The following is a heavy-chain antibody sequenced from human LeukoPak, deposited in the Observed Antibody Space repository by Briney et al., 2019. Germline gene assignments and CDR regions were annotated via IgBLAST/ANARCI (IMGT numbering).Heavy chain of an antibody. D-gene: IGHD3-10*01. Sequence: GGSLRLSCAASGFNFGDDGMSWVRHAPGKGLEWVSAINWNGGSTGYADSVKGRFTISRDNAKNSLYLQMNSLRAEDTALYYCARGGYGSGSPGYWGQGTLVTVSS. CDR1: GFNFGDDG. J-gene: IGHJ4*02. CDR3: ARGGYGSGSPGY. V-gene: IGHV3-20*04. CDR2: INWNGGST.